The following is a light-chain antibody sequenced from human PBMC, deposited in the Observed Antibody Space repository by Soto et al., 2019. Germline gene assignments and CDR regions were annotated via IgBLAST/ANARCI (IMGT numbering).Light chain of an antibody. J-gene: IGKJ4*01. Sequence: EIVMTQSPATLSVSQGERATLSCRASESVSSNLAWYQQKPGQAPRLLIYSASARATGIPARFSGSGSGTEFTLTISSLQSEDFAVYYCQQYHKWPLTFGGGTKVEIK. V-gene: IGKV3-15*01. CDR1: ESVSSN. CDR3: QQYHKWPLT. CDR2: SAS.